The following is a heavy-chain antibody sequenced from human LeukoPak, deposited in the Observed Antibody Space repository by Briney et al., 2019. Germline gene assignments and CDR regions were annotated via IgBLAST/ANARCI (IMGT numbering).Heavy chain of an antibody. CDR1: GFTFSSYC. Sequence: GESLRLSCAVSGFTFSSYCMNWVRQAPGKGLEWVANINQDASEKYYVHSLQGRFTISRDNAKNSLYLQMNSLRAEDPAVYYCASERVAAPNWGQGTLVTVSS. CDR2: INQDASEK. D-gene: IGHD1-26*01. V-gene: IGHV3-7*04. CDR3: ASERVAAPN. J-gene: IGHJ4*02.